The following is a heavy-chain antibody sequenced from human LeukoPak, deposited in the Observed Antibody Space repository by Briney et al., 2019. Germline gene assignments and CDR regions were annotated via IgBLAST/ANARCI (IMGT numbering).Heavy chain of an antibody. V-gene: IGHV3-48*04. CDR3: ARTGAYRRNYYYMDV. D-gene: IGHD7-27*01. Sequence: GGSLRLSCEASGFTFSRNSMNWVRQAPGKGLEWVSEINNSGSTTYYADSVKGRFTISRDNAKNSLYLQMNSLRAEDTAVYYCARTGAYRRNYYYMDVWGKGTTVTVSS. J-gene: IGHJ6*03. CDR2: INNSGSTT. CDR1: GFTFSRNS.